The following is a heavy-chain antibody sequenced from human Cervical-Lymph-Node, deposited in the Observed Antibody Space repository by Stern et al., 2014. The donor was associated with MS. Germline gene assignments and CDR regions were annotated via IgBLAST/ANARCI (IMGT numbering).Heavy chain of an antibody. V-gene: IGHV4-31*03. CDR2: IYYSGST. CDR3: ARVALPYGDYGWFDP. J-gene: IGHJ5*02. Sequence: QVQLQESGPGQVKPAQTLSLTCSVSGGSISSGGNYWSWVRQHPGKGLEWIGYIYYSGSTSYNPSLKSRVTISVDTFKNQFSLNLSSVTAADTAVYYCARVALPYGDYGWFDPWGQGTLVTVSS. CDR1: GGSISSGGNY. D-gene: IGHD4-17*01.